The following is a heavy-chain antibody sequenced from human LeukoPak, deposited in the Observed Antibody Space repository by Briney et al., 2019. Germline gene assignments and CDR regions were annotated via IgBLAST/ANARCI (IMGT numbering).Heavy chain of an antibody. V-gene: IGHV3-74*01. J-gene: IGHJ5*02. CDR2: INGDGSST. CDR3: ARVTQKVTTLSWVARSGNNWFDP. CDR1: GFTFSSYW. D-gene: IGHD4-17*01. Sequence: GGSLRLSCAASGFTFSSYWMHWVRQAPGKGLVWVSRINGDGSSTTYADSVKGRFTISRDNAKNTLYLQMNSLRAEDTAVYYCARVTQKVTTLSWVARSGNNWFDPWGQGTLVTVSS.